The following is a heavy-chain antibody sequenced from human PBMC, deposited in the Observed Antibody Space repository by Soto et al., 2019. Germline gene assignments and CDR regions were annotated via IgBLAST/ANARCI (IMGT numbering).Heavy chain of an antibody. CDR2: IIPIFGTA. CDR3: ARDRGPSSGYYPYWFDP. Sequence: QVQLVQAGAEVKKPGSSVKVSCKASGGTFSSYAISWVRQAPGQGLEWMGEIIPIFGTANYAQKFQGRVTITAHDSTSTAYMELGSLRSEDTAVYYCARDRGPSSGYYPYWFDPWGQGTLVTVSS. D-gene: IGHD3-22*01. CDR1: GGTFSSYA. V-gene: IGHV1-69*12. J-gene: IGHJ5*02.